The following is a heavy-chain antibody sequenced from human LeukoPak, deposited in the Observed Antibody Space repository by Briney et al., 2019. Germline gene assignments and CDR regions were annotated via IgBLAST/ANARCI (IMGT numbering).Heavy chain of an antibody. CDR3: TTDASPYCTNGKCYTGGNFDY. CDR1: GITFSNAW. Sequence: GQSLRLSCAASGITFSNAWMTWVRQAAGTGLEWIGRIKSRTAGGTTDYAAPVKGRFTISRDDSQSTLYLQMYTLQIEDTAVYYCTTDASPYCTNGKCYTGGNFDYWGQGILVTVSS. J-gene: IGHJ4*02. V-gene: IGHV3-15*01. CDR2: IKSRTAGGTT. D-gene: IGHD2-8*01.